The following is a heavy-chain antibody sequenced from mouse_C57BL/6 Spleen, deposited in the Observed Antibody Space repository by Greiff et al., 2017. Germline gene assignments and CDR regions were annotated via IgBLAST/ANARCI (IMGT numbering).Heavy chain of an antibody. J-gene: IGHJ2*01. V-gene: IGHV1-12*01. CDR2: IYPGNGDT. CDR3: AREGYANGGFDY. D-gene: IGHD2-10*02. CDR1: GYTFTSYH. Sequence: VQLQQSGAELVRPGASVKMSCKASGYTFTSYHMHWVKQTPRQGLDWIGAIYPGNGDTSYNQKFKGKATLTVDKSSSTAYMQLSSLTSEDSAVYFCAREGYANGGFDYWGQGTTLTVSS.